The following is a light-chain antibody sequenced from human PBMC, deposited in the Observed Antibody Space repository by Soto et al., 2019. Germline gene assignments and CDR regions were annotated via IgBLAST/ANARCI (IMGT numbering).Light chain of an antibody. CDR2: EVN. Sequence: SAITDPRSPSAAPGQSVTLSCTGHSSDVGGYIYVSWFEQHPGKPPKLMIYEVNKQPSGVPDRFSGSTSGNTASLPVSGLQADDEADYYRSSYAGSNNNVFGSETKVTVL. CDR1: SSDVGGYIY. J-gene: IGLJ1*01. CDR3: SSYAGSNNNV. V-gene: IGLV2-8*01.